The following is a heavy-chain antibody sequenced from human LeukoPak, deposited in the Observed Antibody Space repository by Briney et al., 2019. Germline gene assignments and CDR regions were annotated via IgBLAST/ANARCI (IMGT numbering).Heavy chain of an antibody. Sequence: GGSLRLSCVGSGFTFTTYWMSWVRQAPGKGLEWVANIKQDGSEKYYVDSVKGRFTISRDNAKNSLYLQMNSLRAEDTAVYYCARAHNWKYGTFDYWGQGTLVTVSS. CDR3: ARAHNWKYGTFDY. V-gene: IGHV3-7*01. D-gene: IGHD1-7*01. CDR2: IKQDGSEK. CDR1: GFTFTTYW. J-gene: IGHJ4*02.